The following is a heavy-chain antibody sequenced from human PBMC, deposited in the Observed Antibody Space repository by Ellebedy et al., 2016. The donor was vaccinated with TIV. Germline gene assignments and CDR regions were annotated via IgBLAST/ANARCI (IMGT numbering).Heavy chain of an antibody. Sequence: SETLSLTCSVSGYAISSGYYWGWIRQPPGKGLEWIGSIYHIGSTYYNPSLQRRVTISIDTSKNQFSLKLSSVTAADTAVYYCATFRNLDGFDIWGQGTMVTVSS. CDR1: GYAISSGYY. V-gene: IGHV4-38-2*02. J-gene: IGHJ3*02. CDR3: ATFRNLDGFDI. CDR2: IYHIGST.